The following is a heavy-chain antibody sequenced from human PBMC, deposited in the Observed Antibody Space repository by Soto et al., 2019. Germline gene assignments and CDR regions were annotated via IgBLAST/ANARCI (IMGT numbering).Heavy chain of an antibody. V-gene: IGHV4-39*01. CDR1: GGSISSSSYY. CDR3: ARLTLIVATIGFDY. D-gene: IGHD5-12*01. Sequence: PSETLSLTCTVSGGSISSSSYYWGWIRQPPGKGLEWIGSIYYSGGTYYNPSLKSRVTISVDTSKNQFSLKLSSVTAADTAVYYCARLTLIVATIGFDYWGQGTLVTVSS. J-gene: IGHJ4*02. CDR2: IYYSGGT.